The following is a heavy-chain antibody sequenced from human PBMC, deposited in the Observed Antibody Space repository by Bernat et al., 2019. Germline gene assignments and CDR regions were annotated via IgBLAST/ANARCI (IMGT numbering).Heavy chain of an antibody. CDR1: GFTFSSYW. Sequence: EVQLVESGGGLVQPGGSLRLSCAASGFTFSSYWMHWVRQAPWKGLVWVSRINSDGSSTSYADVVEGRFTITRDNAKNTLYLQMNSVRAEDTAVYYCARAAGTIHCWTGEQDDYYGMDVWGQGTTVTVSS. D-gene: IGHD6-13*01. V-gene: IGHV3-74*01. CDR2: INSDGSST. CDR3: ARAAGTIHCWTGEQDDYYGMDV. J-gene: IGHJ6*02.